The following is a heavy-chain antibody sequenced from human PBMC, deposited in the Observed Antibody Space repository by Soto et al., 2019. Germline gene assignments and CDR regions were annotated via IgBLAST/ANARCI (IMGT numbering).Heavy chain of an antibody. J-gene: IGHJ4*02. D-gene: IGHD1-26*01. CDR2: IDPSDSYT. CDR3: ASFLVGASDY. V-gene: IGHV5-10-1*01. Sequence: PGESLKISCKGSGYSFTSNWISWVRQMPGKGLEWMGTIDPSDSYTNYSPSFQGHVTISADKSISTAYLQWSSLKASDTAMYYCASFLVGASDYWGQGTLVTVSS. CDR1: GYSFTSNW.